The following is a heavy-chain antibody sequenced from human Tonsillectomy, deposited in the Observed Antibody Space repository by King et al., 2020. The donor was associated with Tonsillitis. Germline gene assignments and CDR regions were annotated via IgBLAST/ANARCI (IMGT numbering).Heavy chain of an antibody. CDR3: TTTYYYDSSGDYYPDY. CDR1: GFTFSNAW. Sequence: VQLVESGGGLVKPGGSLRLSCAASGFTFSNAWMSWVRQAPGKGLEWVGRINSKTDGGTTDYAPPVKGRFTISRDDSKNTLYLQMNSLKTEDTAVYYCTTTYYYDSSGDYYPDYWGQGTLVTVSS. D-gene: IGHD3-22*01. CDR2: INSKTDGGTT. J-gene: IGHJ4*02. V-gene: IGHV3-15*01.